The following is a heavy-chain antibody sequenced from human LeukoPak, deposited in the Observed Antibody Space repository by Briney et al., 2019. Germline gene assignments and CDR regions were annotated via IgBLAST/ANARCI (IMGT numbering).Heavy chain of an antibody. CDR2: IYSGGTT. V-gene: IGHV3-66*01. CDR3: ARDSEAYCGGDCYTD. D-gene: IGHD2-21*02. CDR1: AFNVSNNY. J-gene: IGHJ4*02. Sequence: GGSLRFSCAASAFNVSNNYMSWVRQAPGKGLEWVSVIYSGGTTYYADSVKGRFTISRDNAKNSLYLQMNSLRAEDTAVYYCARDSEAYCGGDCYTDGGQGTLVTVSS.